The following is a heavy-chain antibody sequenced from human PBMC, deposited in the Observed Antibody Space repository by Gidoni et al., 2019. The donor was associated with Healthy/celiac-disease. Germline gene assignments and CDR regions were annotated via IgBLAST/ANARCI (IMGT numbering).Heavy chain of an antibody. Sequence: QVQLQESGPGLVKPSETMSLTCTVSGGSISSYYWRWIRPPPGKGLELIRDSSYSGSTNYNPALKSRVTISIDTSKNQFSLKRSSVTAADTAVYYCARNSIAVAGTSMYYFDYWGQGTLVTVSS. D-gene: IGHD6-19*01. CDR1: GGSISSYY. CDR2: SSYSGST. CDR3: ARNSIAVAGTSMYYFDY. J-gene: IGHJ4*02. V-gene: IGHV4-59*01.